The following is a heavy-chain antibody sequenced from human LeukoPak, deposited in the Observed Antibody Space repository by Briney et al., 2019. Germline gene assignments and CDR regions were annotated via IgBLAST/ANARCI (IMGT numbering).Heavy chain of an antibody. V-gene: IGHV4-34*01. Sequence: SETLSLTCAVYGGSFSGYYWSRVRQPPGKGLEWIGETNHSGSTNYNPSLKSRVTISVDTSKNQFSLKLSSVTAADTAVYYCARDYGGNLGSYYFDYWGQGTLVTVSS. CDR1: GGSFSGYY. J-gene: IGHJ4*02. D-gene: IGHD4-17*01. CDR2: TNHSGST. CDR3: ARDYGGNLGSYYFDY.